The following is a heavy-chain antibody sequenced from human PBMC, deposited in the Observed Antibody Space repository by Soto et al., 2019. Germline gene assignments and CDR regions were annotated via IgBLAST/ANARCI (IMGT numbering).Heavy chain of an antibody. CDR2: ISSSSSTI. J-gene: IGHJ4*02. CDR1: GFTFSSYS. CDR3: ASLTYYYDSSGYRYFDY. V-gene: IGHV3-48*02. D-gene: IGHD3-22*01. Sequence: SLRLSCAASGFTFSSYSMNWVRQAPGKGLEWVSYISSSSSTIYYADSVKGRFTISRDNAKNSLYLQMNSLRDEDTAVYYCASLTYYYDSSGYRYFDYWGQGTLVTVSS.